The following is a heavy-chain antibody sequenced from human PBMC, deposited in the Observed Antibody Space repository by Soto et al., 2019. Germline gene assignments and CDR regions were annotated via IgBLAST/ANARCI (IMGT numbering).Heavy chain of an antibody. V-gene: IGHV3-7*01. Sequence: EVQLGESGGGLVQPGGSLRLSCAASGFTFSSYWMSWVRQAPEKGLEWVANMKEDGSEKYYVDSVKGRFTISRDNAKNSLHLQMNSLRAEDTAVYYCARGRGCSTGCHNFDYWGQGTLVTVSS. J-gene: IGHJ4*02. CDR1: GFTFSSYW. CDR3: ARGRGCSTGCHNFDY. CDR2: MKEDGSEK. D-gene: IGHD2-2*01.